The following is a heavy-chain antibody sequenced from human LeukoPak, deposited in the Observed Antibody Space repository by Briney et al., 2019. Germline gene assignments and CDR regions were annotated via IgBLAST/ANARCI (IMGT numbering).Heavy chain of an antibody. J-gene: IGHJ4*02. Sequence: GGSLRLSCAASGFTFSSYSMNWVRQAPGKGLEWVSSISSSSSYIYYADSEKGRFTISRDNAKNSLYLQMNSLRAEDTAVYYCARVSGWYSFDYWGQGTLVTVSS. CDR3: ARVSGWYSFDY. V-gene: IGHV3-21*01. D-gene: IGHD6-19*01. CDR2: ISSSSSYI. CDR1: GFTFSSYS.